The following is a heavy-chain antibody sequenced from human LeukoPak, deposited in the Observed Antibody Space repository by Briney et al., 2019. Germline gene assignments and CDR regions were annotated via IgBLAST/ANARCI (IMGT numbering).Heavy chain of an antibody. CDR2: ISGDGATT. V-gene: IGHV3-23*01. D-gene: IGHD6-13*01. J-gene: IGHJ4*02. CDR3: ALQGIAAEAVL. CDR1: GFPFSSYA. Sequence: GGSLRLSCAASGFPFSSYAMTWVRQAPGKGLEWVSSISGDGATTYHADSVKGRFTISRDNSKNTLYLQMNSLRAEDTAVYYCALQGIAAEAVLWGQGTLVTVSS.